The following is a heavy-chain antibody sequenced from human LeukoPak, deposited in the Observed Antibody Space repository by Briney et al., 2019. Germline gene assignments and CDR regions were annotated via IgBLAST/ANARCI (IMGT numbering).Heavy chain of an antibody. CDR2: INHSGST. Sequence: SETLSLTCAVYGGSFSGYYWSWIRQPPGKGLEWIGEINHSGSTNYNASLKSRVTISVDTSMNQFSLKLSSVTAADTAVYYCARVVRYCSGGSCYPQRFDPWGQGTLVTVSS. D-gene: IGHD2-15*01. V-gene: IGHV4-34*01. J-gene: IGHJ5*02. CDR1: GGSFSGYY. CDR3: ARVVRYCSGGSCYPQRFDP.